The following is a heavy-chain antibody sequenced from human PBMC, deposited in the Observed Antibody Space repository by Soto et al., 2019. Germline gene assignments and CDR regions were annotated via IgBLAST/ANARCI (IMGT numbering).Heavy chain of an antibody. CDR2: ISYDGSNK. Sequence: QVQLVESGGGVVQPGRSLRLSCAASGFTFSSYGMHWVRQAPGKGLEWVAVISYDGSNKYYADSVKGRFTISRDNSKNTLYLQMNSLRAEDTAVYYCAKDRGGYSYGPHYYYGMDVWGQGTTVTVSS. CDR1: GFTFSSYG. J-gene: IGHJ6*02. CDR3: AKDRGGYSYGPHYYYGMDV. V-gene: IGHV3-30*18. D-gene: IGHD5-18*01.